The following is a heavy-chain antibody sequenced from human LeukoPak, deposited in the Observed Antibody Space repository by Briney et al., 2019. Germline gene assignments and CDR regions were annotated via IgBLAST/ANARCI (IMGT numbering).Heavy chain of an antibody. CDR2: VYYSGGT. Sequence: SETLSLTCAVYGGFFTGYYWRWIRQPPGKGLECIGYVYYSGGTNYNPSLKSRVTISVDTSKNQFSLKLTSVTAADTAVYYCARSVGAWDAFDVWGLGTMVTVSS. V-gene: IGHV4-59*01. D-gene: IGHD2-15*01. CDR1: GGFFTGYY. J-gene: IGHJ3*01. CDR3: ARSVGAWDAFDV.